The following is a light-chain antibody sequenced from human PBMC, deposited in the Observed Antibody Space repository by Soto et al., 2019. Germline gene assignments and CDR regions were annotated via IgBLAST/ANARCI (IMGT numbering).Light chain of an antibody. CDR1: QTINKNY. Sequence: EIVLTQSPGTLSLSPVERATLSGRASQTINKNYFAWYQQKPVQAPRPLMYSASSRATCIPGRFRGNWSGTDFTLTISRLEPEDFAVYYCQYYGRSPLTFGGGTKVDIK. J-gene: IGKJ4*01. V-gene: IGKV3-20*01. CDR3: QYYGRSPLT. CDR2: SAS.